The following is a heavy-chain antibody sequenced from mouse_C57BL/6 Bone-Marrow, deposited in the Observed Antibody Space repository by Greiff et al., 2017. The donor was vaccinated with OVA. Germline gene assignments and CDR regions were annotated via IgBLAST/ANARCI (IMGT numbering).Heavy chain of an antibody. J-gene: IGHJ2*01. Sequence: EVQGVESGGGLVQPGGSLSLSCAASGFTFTDYYMSWVRQPPGKALEWLGFIRNKANGYTTEYSASVKGRFTISRDNSQSILYLQMNALRAEDSATYYCARSMVTTPFDYWGQGTTLTVSS. V-gene: IGHV7-3*01. D-gene: IGHD2-2*01. CDR1: GFTFTDYY. CDR3: ARSMVTTPFDY. CDR2: IRNKANGYTT.